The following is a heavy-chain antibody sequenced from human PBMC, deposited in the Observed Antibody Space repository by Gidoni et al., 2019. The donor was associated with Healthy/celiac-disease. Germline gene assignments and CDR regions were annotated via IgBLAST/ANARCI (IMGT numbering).Heavy chain of an antibody. V-gene: IGHV3-30*18. Sequence: QVQLVESGGVVVQPGRSLKLSCAASGFTFSSYGMHWVRQAPGKGLEWVAVISYDGSNKYYADYVKGRFTISRDKSKNTLYLQMSSLRAEDTAVYYCAKGFYYYGMDVWGQGTTVTVSS. J-gene: IGHJ6*01. CDR3: AKGFYYYGMDV. CDR2: ISYDGSNK. CDR1: GFTFSSYG.